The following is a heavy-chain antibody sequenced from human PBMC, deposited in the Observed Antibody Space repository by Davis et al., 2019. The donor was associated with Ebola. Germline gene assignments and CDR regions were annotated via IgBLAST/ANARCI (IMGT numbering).Heavy chain of an antibody. CDR1: GYTFTGDY. Sequence: ASVKVSCKASGYTFTGDYMHWVRQAPGQGLEWMGWISPNSGATIYARKFQGRVTMTRDTSIRTTYMEISSLRSDDTAVYFCAREGWELLRGWFDPWGQGTLVTVSS. J-gene: IGHJ5*02. CDR3: AREGWELLRGWFDP. CDR2: ISPNSGAT. D-gene: IGHD1-26*01. V-gene: IGHV1-2*02.